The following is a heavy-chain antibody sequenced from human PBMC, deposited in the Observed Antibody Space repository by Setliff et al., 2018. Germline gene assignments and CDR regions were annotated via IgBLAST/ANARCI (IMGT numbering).Heavy chain of an antibody. CDR2: INPNGGST. V-gene: IGHV1-2*02. Sequence: GASVKVSCKTSGYTFTDYYIHWVRQAPGQGLEWMGWINPNGGSTNYAQRFQGRLTVTRDTSISIAYMELSRLRHDDPAVYYCARDASSVIRFLEWSHKDYYFMDVWGNGTTVTVSS. J-gene: IGHJ6*03. D-gene: IGHD3-3*01. CDR1: GYTFTDYY. CDR3: ARDASSVIRFLEWSHKDYYFMDV.